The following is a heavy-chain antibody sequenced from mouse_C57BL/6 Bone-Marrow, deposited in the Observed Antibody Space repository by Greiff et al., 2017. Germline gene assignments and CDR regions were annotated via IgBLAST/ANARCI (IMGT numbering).Heavy chain of an antibody. CDR3: TRGDDYDDGPYYAMDY. Sequence: EVQGVESGGGLLKPGGSLKLSCAASGFTFSSYSMSWVRQTPEQRLEWVATISDGGSYTYYPDNVKGRFTISRDNAKNNLYLQISHLKSEDTAMYYSTRGDDYDDGPYYAMDYWGQGTSVTVSS. CDR2: ISDGGSYT. CDR1: GFTFSSYS. D-gene: IGHD2-4*01. J-gene: IGHJ4*01. V-gene: IGHV5-4*01.